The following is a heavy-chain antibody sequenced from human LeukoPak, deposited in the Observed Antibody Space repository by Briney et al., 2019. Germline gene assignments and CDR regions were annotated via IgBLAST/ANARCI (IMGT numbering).Heavy chain of an antibody. CDR1: GFTVSSNY. J-gene: IGHJ4*02. CDR2: IYSGGST. CDR3: AKAPWTDY. D-gene: IGHD3/OR15-3a*01. Sequence: GGSLRLSCGASGFTVSSNYMSWVRQAPGKGLEWVSIIYSGGSTYYADSVKGRFTISRDNSKNTLYLQMNSLRAEDTAVYYCAKAPWTDYWGQGTLVTVSS. V-gene: IGHV3-66*01.